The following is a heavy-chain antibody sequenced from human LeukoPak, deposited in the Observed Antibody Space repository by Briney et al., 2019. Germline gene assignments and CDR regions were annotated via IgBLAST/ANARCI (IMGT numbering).Heavy chain of an antibody. Sequence: GGSLRLSCAASGFTFSIYAMSWVRRAPGRGLEWVSAISSGGGSTYYADSVKGRFTISRDNSKNTLYLQMNSLRAEDTAVYYCAKEPPYGSGSYFDYWGQGTLVTVSS. J-gene: IGHJ4*02. CDR3: AKEPPYGSGSYFDY. CDR2: ISSGGGST. CDR1: GFTFSIYA. V-gene: IGHV3-23*01. D-gene: IGHD3-10*01.